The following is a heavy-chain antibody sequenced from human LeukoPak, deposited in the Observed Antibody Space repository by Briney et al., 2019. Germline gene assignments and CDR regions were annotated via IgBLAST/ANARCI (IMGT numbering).Heavy chain of an antibody. J-gene: IGHJ4*02. Sequence: QPGESLRLSCAASGFTFSSNVMSWVRRAPGKGLEWVSSITGSGGSIYYADSVKGRFTSSRDNSKNTLYLQMSSLRAEDTAVYYCAKRGAEVGQTVAPGDYWGQGTLVTVSS. CDR1: GFTFSSNV. D-gene: IGHD1-26*01. CDR2: ITGSGGSI. V-gene: IGHV3-23*01. CDR3: AKRGAEVGQTVAPGDY.